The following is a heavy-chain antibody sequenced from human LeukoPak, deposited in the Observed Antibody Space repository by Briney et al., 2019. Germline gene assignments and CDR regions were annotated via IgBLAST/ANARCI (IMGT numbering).Heavy chain of an antibody. CDR2: ILPDGSEK. Sequence: GGSLRLSCAASGFTFSKFWMSWVRQAPGEGLEWVANILPDGSEKYYLDSVKGRFTISRDNPTNSLYLQINSLRAEDTALYYCGRLARNAWYAVDYWGQGTLVTVSS. J-gene: IGHJ4*02. V-gene: IGHV3-7*01. D-gene: IGHD6-19*01. CDR3: GRLARNAWYAVDY. CDR1: GFTFSKFW.